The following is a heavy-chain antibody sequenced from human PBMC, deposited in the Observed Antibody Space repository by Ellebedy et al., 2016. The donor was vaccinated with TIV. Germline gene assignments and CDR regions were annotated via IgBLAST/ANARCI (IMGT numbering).Heavy chain of an antibody. CDR2: ISSTGRTI. Sequence: GESLKISCEVSGFTFSDYSMNWVRQAPGKGLEWVSYISSTGRTIYHADSVKGRFTISRDSAKNSLYLQMNSLRDEDTAVYYCSRGWGRAEYFQHWGQGTLVTVSS. V-gene: IGHV3-48*02. CDR3: SRGWGRAEYFQH. D-gene: IGHD3-16*01. J-gene: IGHJ1*01. CDR1: GFTFSDYS.